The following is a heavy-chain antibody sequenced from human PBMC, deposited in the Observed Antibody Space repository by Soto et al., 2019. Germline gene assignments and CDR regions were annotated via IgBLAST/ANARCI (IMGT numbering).Heavy chain of an antibody. Sequence: QVQLQQWGAGLLKPSETLSLTCAVYGGSFSGYYWSWIRQPPGKGLEWIGEINHSGRTNYNPSLKSRVTISVDTSKNQFSLKLSSVTAADTDVYYCARGSSSDFWSGYYTGIHPYFDYWGQGTLVTVSS. V-gene: IGHV4-34*01. D-gene: IGHD3-3*01. CDR2: INHSGRT. CDR1: GGSFSGYY. J-gene: IGHJ4*02. CDR3: ARGSSSDFWSGYYTGIHPYFDY.